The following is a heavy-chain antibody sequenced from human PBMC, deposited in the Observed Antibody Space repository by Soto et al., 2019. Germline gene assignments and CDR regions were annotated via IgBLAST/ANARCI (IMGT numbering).Heavy chain of an antibody. D-gene: IGHD5-12*01. V-gene: IGHV4-39*07. CDR3: AGRGYLRWFDP. Sequence: SETLSLTCSVSDDSINSDKYYWGWIRQPPGKGLEWIGDINYSGNTNYNPSLKTRVTISVDTSKNQFSLKLSSVTAADTAVYYCAGRGYLRWFDPWGQGTLVTVSS. CDR1: DDSINSDKYY. J-gene: IGHJ5*02. CDR2: INYSGNT.